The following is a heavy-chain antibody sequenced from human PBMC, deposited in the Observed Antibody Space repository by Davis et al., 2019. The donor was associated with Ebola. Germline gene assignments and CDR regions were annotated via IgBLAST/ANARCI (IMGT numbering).Heavy chain of an antibody. CDR1: GFTFSSYW. V-gene: IGHV3-9*01. Sequence: SLKISCAASGFTFSSYWMHWVRQAPGKGLEWVSGIRRNSGSIGYADSVKGRFTISRDNAENSLYLQMNSLTPDDTAFYYCVKGYSSSWYPTYFDSWGQGTLVTVSS. CDR3: VKGYSSSWYPTYFDS. J-gene: IGHJ4*02. D-gene: IGHD6-13*01. CDR2: IRRNSGSI.